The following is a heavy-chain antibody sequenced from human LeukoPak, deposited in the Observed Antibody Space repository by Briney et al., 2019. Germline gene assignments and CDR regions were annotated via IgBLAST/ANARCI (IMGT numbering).Heavy chain of an antibody. V-gene: IGHV4-34*01. CDR2: INHSGST. Sequence: SETLSLTCAVYGASFSGYYWSWIRHPPGKGLEWIGEINHSGSTNYNPSLKSRVTISVDTSKNQFSLQLNSVTAADTAVYYCARNGYGSGSSYWGQGTLVTVSS. J-gene: IGHJ4*02. CDR1: GASFSGYY. CDR3: ARNGYGSGSSY. D-gene: IGHD3-10*01.